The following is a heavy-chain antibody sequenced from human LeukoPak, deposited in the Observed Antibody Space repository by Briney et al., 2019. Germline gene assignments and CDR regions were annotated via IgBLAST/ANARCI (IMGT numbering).Heavy chain of an antibody. CDR1: GFTFSNHW. Sequence: GESPRLSCGAAGFTFSNHWMQRVRQAPGKGVEWVALIWNDGSNKYYGDSVKGRFTISRDNTNNTIHLHMNSLRAEDTAMYYCARDFQWRPFDYWGQGTLVTVSS. CDR3: ARDFQWRPFDY. CDR2: IWNDGSNK. V-gene: IGHV3-33*01. D-gene: IGHD6-19*01. J-gene: IGHJ4*02.